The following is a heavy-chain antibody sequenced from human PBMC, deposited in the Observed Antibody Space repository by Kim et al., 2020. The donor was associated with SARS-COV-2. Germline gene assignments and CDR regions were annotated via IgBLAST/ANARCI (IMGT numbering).Heavy chain of an antibody. CDR3: AKDLGYIVVVPAAMILNGMDV. J-gene: IGHJ6*02. D-gene: IGHD2-2*01. V-gene: IGHV3-23*01. Sequence: FTISRDNSKNTLYLQMNSLRAEDTAVYYCAKDLGYIVVVPAAMILNGMDVWGQGTTVTVSS.